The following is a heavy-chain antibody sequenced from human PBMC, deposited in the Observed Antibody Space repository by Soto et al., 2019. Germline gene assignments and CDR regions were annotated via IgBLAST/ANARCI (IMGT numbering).Heavy chain of an antibody. CDR3: ARVLGPIAVAGTLDY. J-gene: IGHJ4*02. V-gene: IGHV1-46*01. CDR2: INPSGGST. CDR1: GYTFTSYY. D-gene: IGHD6-13*01. Sequence: GASVKVSCKASGYTFTSYYMHWVRQAPGQGLEWMGIINPSGGSTSYAQKFQGRVTMTRDTSTSTVYMELSSLRSEDTAVYYCARVLGPIAVAGTLDYWGQGTLVTGST.